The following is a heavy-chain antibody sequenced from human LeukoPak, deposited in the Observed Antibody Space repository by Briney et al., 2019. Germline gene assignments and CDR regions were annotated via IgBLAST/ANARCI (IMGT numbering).Heavy chain of an antibody. CDR3: ARQYNWNDLAFDP. CDR2: IYYSGST. D-gene: IGHD1-20*01. Sequence: SETLSLTCTVSGGSISSYYWSWIRQPPGKGLEWIGYIYYSGSTNYNPSLKSRVTISVDTSKNQFSLKLSSVTAADTAVYYCARQYNWNDLAFDPWGQGTLVTVSS. V-gene: IGHV4-59*01. CDR1: GGSISSYY. J-gene: IGHJ5*02.